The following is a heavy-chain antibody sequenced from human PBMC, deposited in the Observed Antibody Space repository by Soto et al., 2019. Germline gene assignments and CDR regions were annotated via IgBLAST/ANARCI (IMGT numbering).Heavy chain of an antibody. CDR2: IRSKANSYAT. V-gene: IGHV3-73*02. J-gene: IGHJ4*02. CDR3: TRLGHYDDNPY. Sequence: EVQLVESGGGLVQPGGSLKLSCAASGFTFSGSGIHWVRQASGKGLEWVGRIRSKANSYATAYTASVKGRFTISRDDSMNTAYLQMNSLKTEDTAVYYCTRLGHYDDNPYWGQGTLVTVSS. CDR1: GFTFSGSG. D-gene: IGHD3-22*01.